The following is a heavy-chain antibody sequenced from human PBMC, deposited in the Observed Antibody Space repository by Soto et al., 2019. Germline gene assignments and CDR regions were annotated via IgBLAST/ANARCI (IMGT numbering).Heavy chain of an antibody. CDR2: ISASGGST. Sequence: EVQLLESGGGLVQPGGSLRLSCAASGFTFSSYAMSWVRQAPGEGLEWVSTISASGGSTYYADSVKGRFTISRDNSKNTLYLQMNSLRAEDTAVYYCAKDSGDGMDVWGQGTTVTVSS. CDR3: AKDSGDGMDV. J-gene: IGHJ6*02. V-gene: IGHV3-23*01. CDR1: GFTFSSYA. D-gene: IGHD1-26*01.